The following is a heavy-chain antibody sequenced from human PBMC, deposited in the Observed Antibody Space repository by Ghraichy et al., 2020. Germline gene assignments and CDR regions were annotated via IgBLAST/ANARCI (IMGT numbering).Heavy chain of an antibody. CDR2: IYYSGST. D-gene: IGHD3-3*01. J-gene: IGHJ6*02. Sequence: SETLSLTCTVSGGSVSSGSYYWSWIRQPPGKGLEWIGYIYYSGSTNYNPSLKSRVTISVDTSKNQFSLKLSSVTAADTAVYYCARAGGGYYDFWSGYKTRYGMDVWGQGTTVTVSS. CDR1: GGSVSSGSYY. CDR3: ARAGGGYYDFWSGYKTRYGMDV. V-gene: IGHV4-61*01.